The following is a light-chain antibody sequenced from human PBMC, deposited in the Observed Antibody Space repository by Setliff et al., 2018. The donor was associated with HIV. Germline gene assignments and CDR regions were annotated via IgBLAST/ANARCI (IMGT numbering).Light chain of an antibody. CDR2: EVS. Sequence: QSALAQPAPVSGSPGQSITISCTGTSSDVGGYNYVSWYQQHPGKAPKLMIYEVSNRPSGVSNRFSGSKSGNTASLTISGLQAEDEADYYCSSYTSTNTPWVFGGGTKVTVL. CDR3: SSYTSTNTPWV. V-gene: IGLV2-14*01. J-gene: IGLJ3*02. CDR1: SSDVGGYNY.